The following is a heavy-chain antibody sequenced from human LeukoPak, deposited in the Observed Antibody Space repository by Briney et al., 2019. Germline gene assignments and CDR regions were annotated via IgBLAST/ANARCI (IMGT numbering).Heavy chain of an antibody. D-gene: IGHD4-11*01. CDR3: ATTRFTVTTPRYYYGMDV. CDR2: IIPIFGTA. CDR1: GGTFSSYA. J-gene: IGHJ6*04. V-gene: IGHV1-69*13. Sequence: PWASVKVSCKASGGTFSSYAISWVRQAPGQGLEWMGGIIPIFGTANYAQRFQGRVTITAGESTSTAYMELSSLRSEDTAVYYCATTRFTVTTPRYYYGMDVWGKGTTVTVSS.